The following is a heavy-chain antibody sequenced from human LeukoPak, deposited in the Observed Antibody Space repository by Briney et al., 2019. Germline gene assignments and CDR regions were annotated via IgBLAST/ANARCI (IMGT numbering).Heavy chain of an antibody. CDR3: ARGPYSYDSSGAFDI. CDR1: GDSISSGDYY. CDR2: ISSSGST. D-gene: IGHD3-22*01. Sequence: SETLSLTCTVSGDSISSGDYYWSWIRQPAGKGLEWIGRISSSGSTNYNPSLKSRVTTSVNTSKNQFSLKLSSVTAADTAVYFCARGPYSYDSSGAFDIWGQGTMVTVSS. J-gene: IGHJ3*02. V-gene: IGHV4-61*02.